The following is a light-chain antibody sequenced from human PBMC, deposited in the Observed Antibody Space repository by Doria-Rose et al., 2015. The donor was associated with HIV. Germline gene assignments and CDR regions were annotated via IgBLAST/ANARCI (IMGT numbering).Light chain of an antibody. CDR1: SSDVGGYKY. J-gene: IGLJ1*01. V-gene: IGLV2-14*01. Sequence: GQSITISCTGTSSDVGGYKYVSWYQQHPGKAPKLMIYEVNNRPSGASNRFSGSKSGNTASLTISGLQAEDEADYYCSSYTRGSTLVVFGTGTKVTVL. CDR2: EVN. CDR3: SSYTRGSTLVV.